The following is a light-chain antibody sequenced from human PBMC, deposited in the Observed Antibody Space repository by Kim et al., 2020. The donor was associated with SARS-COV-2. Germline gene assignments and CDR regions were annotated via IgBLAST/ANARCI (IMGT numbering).Light chain of an antibody. CDR2: GAS. J-gene: IGKJ2*01. V-gene: IGKV3-20*01. CDR3: QQCYNSPFT. Sequence: WSPGERATLSCRSSQTVSRTFLGWYQQRPGQAPRLLIYGASNRATGIPDRFSGSGSGTDFTLTISRLEPEDSAVYYCQQCYNSPFTFGQGTKLEI. CDR1: QTVSRTF.